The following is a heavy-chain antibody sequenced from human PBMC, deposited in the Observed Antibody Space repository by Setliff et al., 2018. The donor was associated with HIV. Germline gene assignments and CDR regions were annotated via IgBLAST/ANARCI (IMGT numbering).Heavy chain of an antibody. CDR1: GYIFINYY. V-gene: IGHV1-18*01. CDR3: ATMQFGDFDY. Sequence: ASVKVSCKTSGYIFINYYVTLVRQAPGQGLEWVGQISPYNGEVRYAQRFQGRITMTIHTSTTTAYMELRSLGSDDTAIYFCATMQFGDFDYWGQGTLVTVSS. CDR2: ISPYNGEV. J-gene: IGHJ4*02. D-gene: IGHD3-10*01.